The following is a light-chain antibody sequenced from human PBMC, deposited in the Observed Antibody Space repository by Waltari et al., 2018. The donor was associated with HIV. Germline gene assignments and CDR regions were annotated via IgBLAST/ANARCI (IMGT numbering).Light chain of an antibody. Sequence: IQMTQSPSSLSASVGARITITCRTNQSINTYLHGYQQTPGKAPKFLIYAASRVQSGVPSRFSGSGSGTDFTLTISSLQPEDYATYFCQESYSYLFTFGPGTKVDAK. V-gene: IGKV1-39*01. CDR1: QSINTY. CDR2: AAS. CDR3: QESYSYLFT. J-gene: IGKJ3*01.